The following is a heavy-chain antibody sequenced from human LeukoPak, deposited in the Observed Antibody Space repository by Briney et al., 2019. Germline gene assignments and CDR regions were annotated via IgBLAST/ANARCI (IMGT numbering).Heavy chain of an antibody. CDR1: GGTFSSYS. J-gene: IGHJ6*03. Sequence: SVKVSCKASGGTFSSYSITWVRQAPGQGLEWMGGIMPLFNTANYAQQFQGRATITTDESTSTAYMELSSLRFEDTAMYYCARVDRYHYYLDVWGKGATVTVSS. V-gene: IGHV1-69*05. CDR3: ARVDRYHYYLDV. CDR2: IMPLFNTA.